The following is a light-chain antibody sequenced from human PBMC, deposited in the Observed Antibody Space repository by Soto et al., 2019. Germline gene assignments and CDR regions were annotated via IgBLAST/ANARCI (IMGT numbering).Light chain of an antibody. J-gene: IGLJ3*02. V-gene: IGLV1-40*01. CDR3: QSYDSRLSGPV. Sequence: QSVLTQSPSVSGAPGQRVTISCTGSSPNIGAHYDVHWYQQLPGTAPKLLIYRNSNRPSGVPDRFSGAKSGTSASLAITGLQAEDEADYYCQSYDSRLSGPVFGGGTKLTVL. CDR2: RNS. CDR1: SPNIGAHYD.